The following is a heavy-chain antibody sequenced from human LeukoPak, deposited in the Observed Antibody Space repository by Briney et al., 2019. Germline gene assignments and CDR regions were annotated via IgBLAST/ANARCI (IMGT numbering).Heavy chain of an antibody. V-gene: IGHV4-59*12. CDR1: GGCISSYY. D-gene: IGHD1-26*01. CDR3: ARDDLSGTYGGVDY. J-gene: IGHJ4*02. CDR2: IYYSGST. Sequence: SETLSLTCTVSGGCISSYYWSWIRQPPGQGLECIGYIYYSGSTNYNPSLKSRVTISVDTSKNQFSLKLSSVTAADTAVYYCARDDLSGTYGGVDYWGQGTLVTVSS.